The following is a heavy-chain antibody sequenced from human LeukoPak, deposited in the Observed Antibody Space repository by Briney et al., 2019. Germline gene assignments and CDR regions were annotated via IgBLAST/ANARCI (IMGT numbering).Heavy chain of an antibody. CDR1: GYTLTELS. V-gene: IGHV1-24*01. J-gene: IGHJ4*02. CDR3: ATETRGWSGSYNTAYHFDY. Sequence: ASVKASCKVSGYTLTELSMHWVRQAPGKGLEWMGGFDPEDGETIYAQKFQGRVTMTEDTSTDTAYMELSSLRSEDTAVYYCATETRGWSGSYNTAYHFDYWGQGTLVTVSS. CDR2: FDPEDGET. D-gene: IGHD1-26*01.